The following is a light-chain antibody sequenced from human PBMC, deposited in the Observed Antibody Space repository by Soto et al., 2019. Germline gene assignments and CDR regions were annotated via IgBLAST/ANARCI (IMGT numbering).Light chain of an antibody. V-gene: IGLV2-8*01. Sequence: QSALTQPPSASGSPGQSVTISCTGTSSDVGRYNYVSWYQQRPGKVPKLMVYEVNKRPSGVPDRFSGSKSGNTASLTVSGLQTDDEADYYCTSYAGGNNVFGTGTKLTVL. CDR3: TSYAGGNNV. CDR1: SSDVGRYNY. CDR2: EVN. J-gene: IGLJ1*01.